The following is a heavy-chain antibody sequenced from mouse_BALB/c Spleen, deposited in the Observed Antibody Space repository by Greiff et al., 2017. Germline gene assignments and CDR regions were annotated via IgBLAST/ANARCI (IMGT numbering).Heavy chain of an antibody. CDR2: ISSGSSTI. D-gene: IGHD2-3*01. CDR3: VRDGYSWFAY. CDR1: GFTFSSFG. V-gene: IGHV5-17*02. Sequence: EVQRVESGGGLVQPGGSRKLSCAASGFTFSSFGMHWVRQAPEKGLEWVAYISSGSSTIYYADTVKGRFTISRDNPKNTLFLQMTSLRSEDTAMYYCVRDGYSWFAYWGQGTLVTVSA. J-gene: IGHJ3*01.